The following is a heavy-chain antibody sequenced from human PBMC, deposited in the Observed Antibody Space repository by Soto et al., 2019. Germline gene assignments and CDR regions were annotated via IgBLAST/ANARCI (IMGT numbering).Heavy chain of an antibody. CDR3: AREGYDILTGNWFDP. CDR1: GFTFSSYW. CDR2: IKQDGSEK. Sequence: GESLKISCAASGFTFSSYWMSWVRQAPGKGLEWVANIKQDGSEKYYVDSVKGRFTISRDNAKNSLYLQMNSLRAEDTAVYYCAREGYDILTGNWFDPWGQGTLVTVSS. D-gene: IGHD3-9*01. J-gene: IGHJ5*02. V-gene: IGHV3-7*01.